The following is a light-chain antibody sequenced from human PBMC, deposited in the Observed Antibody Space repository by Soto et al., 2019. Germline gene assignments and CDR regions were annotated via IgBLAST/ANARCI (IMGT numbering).Light chain of an antibody. CDR2: RNN. Sequence: QLVLTQPPSASGTPGQTVTMSCSGSSSNIGSNPVQWYQQFPGTAPKLLIYRNNQRPSGVPDRFSGSKSGTSASLAISGVQPEDEADYHCATWEDTLYGPVFGGGTKLTVL. V-gene: IGLV1-44*01. CDR1: SSNIGSNP. J-gene: IGLJ3*02. CDR3: ATWEDTLYGPV.